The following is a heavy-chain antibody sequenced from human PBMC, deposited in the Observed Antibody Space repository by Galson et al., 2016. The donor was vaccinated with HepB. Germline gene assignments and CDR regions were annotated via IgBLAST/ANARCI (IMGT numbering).Heavy chain of an antibody. CDR1: GLTFSTYP. CDR2: INAGGNNR. Sequence: SLRLSCAGSGLTFSTYPMGWVRQAPGKGPEWVSGINAGGNNRYYSDSVKGRFAISRDNSKNTLYLQLDNLRGEDTAVYYCVKYVGLDGFDYWGQGTLVIVSS. J-gene: IGHJ4*02. V-gene: IGHV3-23*01. D-gene: IGHD3/OR15-3a*01. CDR3: VKYVGLDGFDY.